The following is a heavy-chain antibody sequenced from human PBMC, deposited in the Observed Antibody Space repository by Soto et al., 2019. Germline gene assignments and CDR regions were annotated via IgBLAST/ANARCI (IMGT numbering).Heavy chain of an antibody. CDR3: ARVPYCSSTSCYPRTNMIVVDGGFDY. Sequence: PSETLSLTCTVSGGSISSGGYYWSWIRQHPGKGLEWIGYIYYSGSTYYNPSLKSRVTISVDTSKNQFSLKLSSVTAADTAVYYCARVPYCSSTSCYPRTNMIVVDGGFDYWGQGTLVTVSS. V-gene: IGHV4-31*03. D-gene: IGHD2-2*01. CDR2: IYYSGST. J-gene: IGHJ4*02. CDR1: GGSISSGGYY.